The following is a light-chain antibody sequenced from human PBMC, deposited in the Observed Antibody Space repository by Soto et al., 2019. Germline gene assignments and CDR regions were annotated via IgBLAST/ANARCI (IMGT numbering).Light chain of an antibody. V-gene: IGLV2-11*01. Sequence: QSALTQPRSVSGSPGQSVTISCTGTTGDVGTYNFVSWYQHHPGKAPKLMIYDDSKWPSGVPDRFSASKSGNTASLTISGLQAEDEADYYCCSYAGSFTWLFGGGTKLTVL. CDR2: DDS. CDR1: TGDVGTYNF. J-gene: IGLJ3*02. CDR3: CSYAGSFTWL.